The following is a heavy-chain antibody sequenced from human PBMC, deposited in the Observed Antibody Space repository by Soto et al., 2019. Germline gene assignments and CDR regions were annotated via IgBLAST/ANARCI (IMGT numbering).Heavy chain of an antibody. J-gene: IGHJ4*02. D-gene: IGHD3-22*01. V-gene: IGHV1-2*02. Sequence: ASVKVSCKASGYTLSDNYMHWVRQAPGQGLEWMGWINPNSGGTNYAQKFQGRVTMTRDTSISTAYMELSRLRSDDTAVYYCARTPITMIVVVTKGFDYWGQGTLVTVSS. CDR1: GYTLSDNY. CDR2: INPNSGGT. CDR3: ARTPITMIVVVTKGFDY.